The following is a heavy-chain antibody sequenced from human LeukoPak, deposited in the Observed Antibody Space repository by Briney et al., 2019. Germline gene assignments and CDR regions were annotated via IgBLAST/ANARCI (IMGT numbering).Heavy chain of an antibody. D-gene: IGHD3-10*01. CDR1: GYTFTDFY. J-gene: IGHJ4*02. V-gene: IGHV1-2*02. CDR3: AXXXXXXXSGTYTNPYFDY. Sequence: ASVKVSCKASGYTFTDFYIHWIRQAPGQGPEWMGWINPNTDDTKYAQKFQGRVTLTRDTSISTAYMELNSLRFDDTAVYYCAXXXXXXXSGTYTNPYFDYWGQGSLVTVSS. CDR2: INPNTDDT.